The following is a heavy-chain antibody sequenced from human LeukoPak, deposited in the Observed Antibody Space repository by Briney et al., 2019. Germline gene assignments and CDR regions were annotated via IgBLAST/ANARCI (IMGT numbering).Heavy chain of an antibody. CDR1: GYTLTELS. Sequence: ASVKVSCKVSGYTLTELSMHWVRQAPGKGLELMGGFDLEDGETIYAQKFQGRVTMTEDTSTDTAYMELSSLRSEDTAVYYCATSPLAYGDYRWDAVDIGGQGTMVTVSS. CDR2: FDLEDGET. D-gene: IGHD4-17*01. CDR3: ATSPLAYGDYRWDAVDI. J-gene: IGHJ3*02. V-gene: IGHV1-24*01.